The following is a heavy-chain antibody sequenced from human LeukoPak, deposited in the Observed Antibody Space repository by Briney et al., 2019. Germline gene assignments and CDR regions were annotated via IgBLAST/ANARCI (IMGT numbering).Heavy chain of an antibody. CDR2: ISSSSSYI. D-gene: IGHD2-2*01. CDR3: ARVYCSSTSCRVGYYFDY. CDR1: GFTFSSYS. V-gene: IGHV3-21*01. J-gene: IGHJ4*02. Sequence: GGSLRLSCAASGFTFSSYSRNWVRQAPGKGLEWISSISSSSSYIYYADSVKGRFTISRDSAKNSLYLQMNSLRAEDTDVYYCARVYCSSTSCRVGYYFDYWGQGTLVTVSS.